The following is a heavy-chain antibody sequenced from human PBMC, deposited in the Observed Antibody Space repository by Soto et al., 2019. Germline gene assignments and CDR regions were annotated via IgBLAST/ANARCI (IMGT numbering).Heavy chain of an antibody. V-gene: IGHV4-34*01. CDR3: ALITFGGVIAHFDY. Sequence: SETLSLTCAVYGGSFSGYYWSWIRQPPGKGLEWIGEINHSGSTNYNPSLKSRVTISVDTSKNQFSLKLISVTAADTAVYYCALITFGGVIAHFDYWGPGNLVTVSS. D-gene: IGHD3-16*02. CDR1: GGSFSGYY. J-gene: IGHJ4*02. CDR2: INHSGST.